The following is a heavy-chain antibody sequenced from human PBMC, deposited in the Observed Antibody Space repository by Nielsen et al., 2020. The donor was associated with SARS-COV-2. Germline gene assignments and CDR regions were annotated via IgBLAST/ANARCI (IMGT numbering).Heavy chain of an antibody. Sequence: GGSLRLSCEASGFTFDDYAMHWVRQAPGKGLEWVSGISWNSCSIGYADSVKGRFTISRDNAKNSLYLQMNSLRAEDTAVYYCARDSIAVAGDYYYYGMDVWGQGTTVTVSS. D-gene: IGHD6-19*01. V-gene: IGHV3-9*01. CDR2: ISWNSCSI. CDR1: GFTFDDYA. J-gene: IGHJ6*02. CDR3: ARDSIAVAGDYYYYGMDV.